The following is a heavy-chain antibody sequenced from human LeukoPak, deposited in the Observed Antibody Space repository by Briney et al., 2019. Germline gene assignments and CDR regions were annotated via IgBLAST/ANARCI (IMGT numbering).Heavy chain of an antibody. Sequence: GGSLRLSCAASGFTFSSYGMHWVRQAPGKGLEWVAIIWYDGSNTYYVDSVRGRFTISRDNSKNTLYLQVNSLRAEDTAMYYCARDLEIGSSSYYFGHWGQGTLVTVSS. CDR1: GFTFSSYG. D-gene: IGHD1-1*01. CDR2: IWYDGSNT. V-gene: IGHV3-33*01. CDR3: ARDLEIGSSSYYFGH. J-gene: IGHJ4*02.